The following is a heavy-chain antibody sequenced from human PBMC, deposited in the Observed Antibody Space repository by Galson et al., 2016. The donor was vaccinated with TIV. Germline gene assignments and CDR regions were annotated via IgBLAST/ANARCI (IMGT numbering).Heavy chain of an antibody. J-gene: IGHJ6*02. CDR1: GFTFSTYW. CDR2: IDSDGDNT. Sequence: SLRLSCAASGFTFSTYWMHWVRQAPGKGLVWVSRIDSDGDNTRYADSVTGRFTISRDNAKNTLYLQMSSLGADDTAVYYCARGALDTDRQYYCYYGLDVWGQGTAVTVSS. V-gene: IGHV3-74*01. D-gene: IGHD1-1*01. CDR3: ARGALDTDRQYYCYYGLDV.